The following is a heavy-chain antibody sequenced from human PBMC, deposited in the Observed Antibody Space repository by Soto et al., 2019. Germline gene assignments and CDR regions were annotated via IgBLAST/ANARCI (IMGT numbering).Heavy chain of an antibody. D-gene: IGHD2-15*01. J-gene: IGHJ6*02. CDR2: ISPYNGNT. CDR1: GYTFTSYG. CDR3: ARQSSHVAVESSYYDGMDV. V-gene: IGHV1-18*01. Sequence: QVQLVQSGAEVKKPGASVKVSCKASGYTFTSYGISWVRQAPGQGLEWMGWISPYNGNTNYAQKHQGRDTMTTDPSTSTAYMELRSLRSDDTAVYFCARQSSHVAVESSYYDGMDVWGQGTTVTVSS.